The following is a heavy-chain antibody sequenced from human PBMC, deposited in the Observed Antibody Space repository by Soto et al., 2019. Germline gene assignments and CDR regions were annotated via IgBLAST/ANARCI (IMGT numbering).Heavy chain of an antibody. D-gene: IGHD4-17*01. Sequence: GGSLRLSCAASGFTFDDYAMHWVRQAPGKGLEWVSGISWNSGSIGYADSVKGRFTISRDNAKNSLYLQMNSLRAEDTALYYCAEDGTTVTVDYWGQGTLVTVSS. CDR2: ISWNSGSI. CDR1: GFTFDDYA. V-gene: IGHV3-9*01. J-gene: IGHJ4*02. CDR3: AEDGTTVTVDY.